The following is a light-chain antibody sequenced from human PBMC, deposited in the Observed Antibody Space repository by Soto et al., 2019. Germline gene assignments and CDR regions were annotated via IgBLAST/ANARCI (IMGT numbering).Light chain of an antibody. V-gene: IGKV3-20*01. J-gene: IGKJ2*01. CDR1: QSVSSSY. CDR2: GTS. CDR3: QEYGSLYT. Sequence: EIVLTQSPATLSLSPGERATLSCRASQSVSSSYLGWYQQKPGQAPRLLIYGTSSRATGIPDRFSGSGSGKDFTIIISILEDEVAAVYYCQEYGSLYTFGQGTKLEIK.